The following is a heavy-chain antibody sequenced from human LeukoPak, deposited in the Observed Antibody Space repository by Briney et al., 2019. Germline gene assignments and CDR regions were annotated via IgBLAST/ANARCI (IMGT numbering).Heavy chain of an antibody. D-gene: IGHD5-12*01. J-gene: IGHJ4*02. CDR3: AKEGHSGYDGTFDL. CDR1: GFTFSSYA. V-gene: IGHV3-23*01. CDR2: ISGSGDST. Sequence: GGSLRLSCAASGFTFSSYAMNWVRQAPGKGLEWVSDISGSGDSTYYADSVRGRFTISRDNSKNTLYLQMNSLRAEDTAVFYCAKEGHSGYDGTFDLWGQGTLVTVSS.